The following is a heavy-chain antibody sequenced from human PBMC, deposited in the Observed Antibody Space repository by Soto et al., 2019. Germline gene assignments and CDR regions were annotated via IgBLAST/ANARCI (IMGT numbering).Heavy chain of an antibody. CDR1: GGSFRGSF. V-gene: IGHV4-34*01. D-gene: IGHD5-12*01. CDR2: INQSGNT. J-gene: IGHJ4*02. CDR3: ARNRDGYNPYCFDY. Sequence: SETLSLTCAVYGGSFRGSFWSWIRQPPGKGLEWIGEINQSGNTRYNPSLTSRVTISLDSSTNQFSLRLRSVTAADTAVYYCARNRDGYNPYCFDYWGQGTLVTVSS.